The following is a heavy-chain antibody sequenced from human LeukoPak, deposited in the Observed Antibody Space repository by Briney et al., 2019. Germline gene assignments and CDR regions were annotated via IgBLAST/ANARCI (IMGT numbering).Heavy chain of an antibody. V-gene: IGHV1-18*01. CDR1: GYTFTEYG. CDR2: IRPYNGDT. D-gene: IGHD3/OR15-3a*01. CDR3: GRDRNFGLALDYYMDV. Sequence: ASVKVSCKASGYTFTEYGISWVRQAPGQGLEWMGWIRPYNGDTNYPQSFQGRVTMTTDTSTSTAYIELRSLRSDDTAVYFCGRDRNFGLALDYYMDVWGKGTTVTVSS. J-gene: IGHJ6*03.